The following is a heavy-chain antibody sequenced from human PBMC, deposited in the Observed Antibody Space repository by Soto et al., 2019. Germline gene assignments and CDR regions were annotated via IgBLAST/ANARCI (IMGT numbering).Heavy chain of an antibody. Sequence: QVQLVQSGAVVKKPGSSVEVSCKASGGTFNGYGISWVRQAPGQGLEWMGGTVPVFDTSKYAQRFQGRVTITADKSTSTDYMELSSVRSEDKAIYFCARGVSNSGAYYTGPSAYDLWGQGTLVIVSS. D-gene: IGHD3-10*01. J-gene: IGHJ3*01. V-gene: IGHV1-69*06. CDR3: ARGVSNSGAYYTGPSAYDL. CDR1: GGTFNGYG. CDR2: TVPVFDTS.